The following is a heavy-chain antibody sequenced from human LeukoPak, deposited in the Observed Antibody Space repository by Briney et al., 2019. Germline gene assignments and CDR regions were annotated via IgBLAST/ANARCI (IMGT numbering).Heavy chain of an antibody. Sequence: PGGSLRLSCVGSGFTFRSHAMSWVRQAPEKGLEFVSGIYENGGTTYYADSVKGRFSISRDNSKNTLYLQMNSLRAEDTAVYYCAKPYYYDSSGYYPTPFDYWGQGTLVTVSS. CDR3: AKPYYYDSSGYYPTPFDY. CDR1: GFTFRSHA. D-gene: IGHD3-22*01. J-gene: IGHJ4*02. V-gene: IGHV3-23*01. CDR2: IYENGGTT.